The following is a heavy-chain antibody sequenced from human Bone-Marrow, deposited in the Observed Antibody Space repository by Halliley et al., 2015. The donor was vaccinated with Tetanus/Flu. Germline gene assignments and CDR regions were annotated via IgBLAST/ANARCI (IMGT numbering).Heavy chain of an antibody. CDR3: ARDYGEVWFDP. D-gene: IGHD4-17*01. Sequence: LRLSCSVSGGSISRSSYYWGWIRQPPGKGLEWIGSIYYSGSPDYNPSLKSRVTISVDTSKNQFSLKLSSVTAADTAVYYCARDYGEVWFDPWGQGTLVTVSS. CDR2: IYYSGSP. V-gene: IGHV4-39*01. J-gene: IGHJ5*02. CDR1: GGSISRSSYY.